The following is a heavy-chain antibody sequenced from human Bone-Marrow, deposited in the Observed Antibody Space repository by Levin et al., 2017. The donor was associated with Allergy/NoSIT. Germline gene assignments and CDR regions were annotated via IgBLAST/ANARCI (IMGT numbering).Heavy chain of an antibody. D-gene: IGHD6-13*01. CDR3: ASAREIYAPDRTTTYSRSWYGYYYYGMDV. CDR2: IIPIFGTA. CDR1: GGTFSSYA. V-gene: IGHV1-69*06. J-gene: IGHJ6*02. Sequence: SVKVSCKASGGTFSSYAISWVRQAPGQGLEWMGGIIPIFGTANYALKFQGRVTITADKSTSTAYMELSSLRSEDTAVYYCASAREIYAPDRTTTYSRSWYGYYYYGMDVWGQGTTVTVSS.